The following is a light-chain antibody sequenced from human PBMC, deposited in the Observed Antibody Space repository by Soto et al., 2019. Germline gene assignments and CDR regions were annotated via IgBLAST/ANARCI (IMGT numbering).Light chain of an antibody. CDR3: QQYGSSPLT. CDR1: QSVSSSY. Sequence: DIVLTQSPGTLSLSPGERATLSCRASQSVSSSYLAWYQQKPGQAPRLLNYGASSRATGIPDRFSGSGSGTDFTLTISRLEPEDFAVYYCQQYGSSPLTFGGGTKVDIK. CDR2: GAS. J-gene: IGKJ4*01. V-gene: IGKV3-20*01.